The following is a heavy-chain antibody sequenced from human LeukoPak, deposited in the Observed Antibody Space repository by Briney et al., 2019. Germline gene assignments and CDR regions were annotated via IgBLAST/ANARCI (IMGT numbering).Heavy chain of an antibody. CDR1: GGSTSSGSYH. V-gene: IGHV4-61*02. D-gene: IGHD1-14*01. J-gene: IGHJ3*02. CDR2: IYTSGST. Sequence: RASQTLSLTCTVSGGSTSSGSYHWSWIRQPAGKGLEWIGRIYTSGSTNYNPSLKSRVTISVDTSKNQFSLKLSSVTAADTAVYYCAREPGGDDAFDIWGQGTMVTVSS. CDR3: AREPGGDDAFDI.